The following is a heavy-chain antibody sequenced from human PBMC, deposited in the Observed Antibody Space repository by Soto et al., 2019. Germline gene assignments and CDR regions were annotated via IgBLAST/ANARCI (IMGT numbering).Heavy chain of an antibody. CDR2: ISYDGNNK. CDR1: GFTFSRFS. D-gene: IGHD3-10*02. Sequence: GGSLRLSCAASGFTFSRFSMHWVRQPPGKGLAWVAVISYDGNNKHFAESVKGRFSISRDDSKNTVYLEMNNLRGDDSAVYYCARDHGMFLSYYYYGMDVSGQGTTVTV. V-gene: IGHV3-30-3*01. J-gene: IGHJ6*02. CDR3: ARDHGMFLSYYYYGMDV.